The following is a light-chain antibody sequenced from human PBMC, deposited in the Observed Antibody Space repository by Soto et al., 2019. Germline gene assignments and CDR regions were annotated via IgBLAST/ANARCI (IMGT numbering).Light chain of an antibody. J-gene: IGKJ4*01. CDR3: QQYNNWPPLT. CDR2: WAS. CDR1: HSVLYSSNNKNY. V-gene: IGKV4-1*01. Sequence: DIVMTQSPDSLAVSLGEMAAINRKSSHSVLYSSNNKNYLAWYQQKPGQPPKLXXYWASTRESGVPDRFSGSGSATDFTLTISSLQSEDFAVYYCQQYNNWPPLTFGGGTKVDIK.